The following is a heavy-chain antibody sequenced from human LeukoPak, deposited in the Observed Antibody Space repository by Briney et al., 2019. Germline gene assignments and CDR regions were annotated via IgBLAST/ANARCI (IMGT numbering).Heavy chain of an antibody. CDR2: ISSSGSTI. D-gene: IGHD4-17*01. V-gene: IGHV3-48*03. CDR1: GFTFSSYE. J-gene: IGHJ3*02. Sequence: PGGSLRLSCAASGFTFSSYEMNWVRQAPGKGLEWVSYISSSGSTIYYADSVKGRFTIYRDNAKNSLYLQMNSLRAEDTAVYYCARLRYGRGAFDIWGQGTMVTVSS. CDR3: ARLRYGRGAFDI.